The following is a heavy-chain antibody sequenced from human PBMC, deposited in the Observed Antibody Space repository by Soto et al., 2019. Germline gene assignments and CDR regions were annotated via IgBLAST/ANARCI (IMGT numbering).Heavy chain of an antibody. CDR1: GFTFGDNA. CDR2: IRSRAYGGTT. CDR3: TRGWMFRPLLNWFDA. J-gene: IGHJ5*02. V-gene: IGHV3-49*03. Sequence: EVQLVESGGHMVQPGRSLRLYCTASGFTFGDNAMSWFRQAPGEGLEWVGFIRSRAYGGTTEYDASVKGRFTISRDDSKSIAYLQMNSLKTEDTALYYCTRGWMFRPLLNWFDAWGQGTLVTVSP. D-gene: IGHD3-10*01.